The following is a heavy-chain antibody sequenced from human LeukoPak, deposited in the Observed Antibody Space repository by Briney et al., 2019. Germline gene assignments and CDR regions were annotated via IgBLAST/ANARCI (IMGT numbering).Heavy chain of an antibody. CDR1: GFTFSSYA. CDR2: ISGSGGST. D-gene: IGHD5-18*01. CDR3: ASRGDTAMVADY. V-gene: IGHV3-23*01. Sequence: PGGSLRLSCAASGFTFSSYAMSWVRQAPGKGLEWVSAISGSGGSTYYAASVKGRFTISRDNSKNTLYLQMNSLRAEDTAVYYCASRGDTAMVADYWGQGTLVTVSS. J-gene: IGHJ4*02.